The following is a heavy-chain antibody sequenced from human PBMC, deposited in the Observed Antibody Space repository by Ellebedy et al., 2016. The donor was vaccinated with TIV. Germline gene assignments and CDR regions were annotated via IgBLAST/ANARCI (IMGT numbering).Heavy chain of an antibody. Sequence: MPSETLSLTCTVSGGSIRTYFWSWIRQPAGKGLEWIGRIYSSGSTIYNPSLKSRVTVSVDTSKNQFSLKLTAVTAADTAVYYRARVEGRGPYNYGLDYWGQGTLVTVSS. J-gene: IGHJ4*02. V-gene: IGHV4-4*07. CDR1: GGSIRTYF. CDR2: IYSSGST. CDR3: ARVEGRGPYNYGLDY. D-gene: IGHD5-18*01.